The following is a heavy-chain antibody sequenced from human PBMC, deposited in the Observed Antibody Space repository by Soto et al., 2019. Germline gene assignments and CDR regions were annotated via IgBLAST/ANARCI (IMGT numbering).Heavy chain of an antibody. CDR2: IYWDDDN. CDR1: GFSLSTSGVG. J-gene: IGHJ4*02. V-gene: IGHV2-5*02. Sequence: QITLKESGPTLVKPTQTLTLTCTFSGFSLSTSGVGVGWIRQPPGKALEWIALIYWDDDNRYSPSLKSRLTTTKDTSKNQVVLTMTNMDPVDTATYYCAHSFSAWNLNMAYYFDYWGQGTLVTVSS. CDR3: AHSFSAWNLNMAYYFDY. D-gene: IGHD1-1*01.